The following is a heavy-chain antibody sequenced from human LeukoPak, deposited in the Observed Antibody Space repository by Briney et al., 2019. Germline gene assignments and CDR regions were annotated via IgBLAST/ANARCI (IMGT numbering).Heavy chain of an antibody. Sequence: PGVSLRLSCAASGFTFNNYGRHWVRQAPGKGLEWVAFIRFDGGNKYYADSVKGRFTISRDSSKNTLFLQMNSLRADDTAVYYCAKDSLRTYYGSGSYPLDYWGQGTLVTVSS. CDR1: GFTFNNYG. V-gene: IGHV3-30*02. CDR3: AKDSLRTYYGSGSYPLDY. CDR2: IRFDGGNK. D-gene: IGHD3-10*01. J-gene: IGHJ4*02.